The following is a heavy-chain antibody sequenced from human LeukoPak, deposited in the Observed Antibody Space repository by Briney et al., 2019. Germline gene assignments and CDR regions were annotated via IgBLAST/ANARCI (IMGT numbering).Heavy chain of an antibody. V-gene: IGHV1-18*04. D-gene: IGHD5-24*01. CDR1: GYTFTGYY. J-gene: IGHJ4*02. Sequence: GASVKVSCKASGYTFTGYYMHWVRQAPGQGLEWMGWISVYNGNTNYAQKFQGRVTMTTDTSTSTDYMELRSLRSDDTALYYCARVSRDGYNFDYWGQGTLVIVSS. CDR2: ISVYNGNT. CDR3: ARVSRDGYNFDY.